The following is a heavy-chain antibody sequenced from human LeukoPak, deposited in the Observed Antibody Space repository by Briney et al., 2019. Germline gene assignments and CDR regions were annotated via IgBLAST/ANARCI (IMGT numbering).Heavy chain of an antibody. Sequence: GGSLRLSCAASGFTFSSYAMAWVRQAPGKGLEWVSGISGSPSTYYTDSVKGRFTISRNNSKNTLFLQMNSLRAEVTAVYYCATYYYDSSGYFAYWGQGTLVTVSS. D-gene: IGHD3-22*01. J-gene: IGHJ4*02. CDR2: ISGSPST. V-gene: IGHV3-23*01. CDR3: ATYYYDSSGYFAY. CDR1: GFTFSSYA.